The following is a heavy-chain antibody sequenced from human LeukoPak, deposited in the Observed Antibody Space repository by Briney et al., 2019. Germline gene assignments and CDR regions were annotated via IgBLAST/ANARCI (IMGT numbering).Heavy chain of an antibody. CDR3: ARLGPREELWFGEKDAFDI. CDR2: IYYSGST. V-gene: IGHV4-39*01. J-gene: IGHJ3*02. Sequence: SETLSLTCTVSGGSISSSSYYWRWIRQPPGKGLEWIGSIYYSGSTYYDPSLKSRVTISVDTSQNQFSLKLSSVTAADTAVYYCARLGPREELWFGEKDAFDILGQGTMVTVSS. CDR1: GGSISSSSYY. D-gene: IGHD3-10*01.